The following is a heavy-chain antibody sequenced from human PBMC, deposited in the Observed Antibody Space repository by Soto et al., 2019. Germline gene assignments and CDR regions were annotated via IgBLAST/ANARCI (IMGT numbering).Heavy chain of an antibody. Sequence: GGSLRLSCAASGFTFSSYAMSWVRQAPGKGLEWVSAISGSGGSTYYVDSVKGRFTISRDNSKNTLYLQMNSLRAEDTAVYYCAKHNYCGGDCYAEYFQHWGQGTLVTVSS. J-gene: IGHJ1*01. V-gene: IGHV3-23*01. CDR1: GFTFSSYA. CDR2: ISGSGGST. CDR3: AKHNYCGGDCYAEYFQH. D-gene: IGHD2-21*01.